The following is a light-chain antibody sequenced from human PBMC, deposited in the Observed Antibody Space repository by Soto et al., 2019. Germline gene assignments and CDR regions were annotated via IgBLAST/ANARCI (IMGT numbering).Light chain of an antibody. CDR1: QSVSSSY. J-gene: IGKJ5*01. CDR2: GAS. CDR3: QQYGTSPPST. Sequence: EIVLTQSPGTLSSSPGERATLSCRASQSVSSSYLAWYQQKPGQAPRLLINGASSRATGIPDRFSGSGSGTDFTLTISRLEPEDFAVYYCQQYGTSPPSTFGQGTRLEIK. V-gene: IGKV3-20*01.